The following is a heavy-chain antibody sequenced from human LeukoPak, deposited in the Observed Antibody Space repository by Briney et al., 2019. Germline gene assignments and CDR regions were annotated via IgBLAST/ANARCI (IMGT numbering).Heavy chain of an antibody. CDR2: ITTDGSDS. CDR3: ATSKDGLVDY. CDR1: GFAFSAYW. J-gene: IGHJ4*02. D-gene: IGHD1-26*01. Sequence: GGSLRLSCEVSGFAFSAYWMSWVRQAPGKGLEWVSRITTDGSDSGYADPVKGRFTVSRDNAKNTLYLQMNSLRVEDTAMYYCATSKDGLVDYWGRGTLVTVSS. V-gene: IGHV3-74*01.